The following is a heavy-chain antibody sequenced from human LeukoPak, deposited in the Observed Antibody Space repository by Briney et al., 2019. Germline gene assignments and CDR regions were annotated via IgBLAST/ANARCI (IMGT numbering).Heavy chain of an antibody. CDR2: IKQDGSEK. CDR3: AKLAKYFYGWETYYFFEH. J-gene: IGHJ4*02. Sequence: PGGSLRLSCAASGFTVSSNYMSWVRQAPGKGLEWVANIKQDGSEKYYVDSVKGRFTISRDNAKNSLYLQMNSLRVEDTAVYYCAKLAKYFYGWETYYFFEHWGQGTPVTASS. V-gene: IGHV3-7*01. CDR1: GFTVSSNY. D-gene: IGHD3-10*01.